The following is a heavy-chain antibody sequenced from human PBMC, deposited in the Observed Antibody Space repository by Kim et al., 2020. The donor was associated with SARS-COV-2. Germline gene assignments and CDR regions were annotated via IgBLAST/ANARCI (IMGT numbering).Heavy chain of an antibody. CDR2: IRSKAYGGTT. CDR3: TRAAFRITMVRGAFDY. CDR1: GFTFGDYA. Sequence: GGSLRLSCTASGFTFGDYAMSWFRQAPGKGLEWVGFIRSKAYGGTTEYAASVKGRFTISRDDSKSIAYLQMNSLKTEDTAVYYCTRAAFRITMVRGAFDYWGQGTLVTVSS. D-gene: IGHD3-10*01. J-gene: IGHJ4*02. V-gene: IGHV3-49*03.